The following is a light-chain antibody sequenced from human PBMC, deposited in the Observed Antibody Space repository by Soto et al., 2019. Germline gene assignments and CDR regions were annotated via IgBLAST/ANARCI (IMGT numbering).Light chain of an antibody. Sequence: QSALTPPAHVSGSPGQSITISCTGTGSDVGSQNLVYWYQQHSGKDPKLMIYEVSDRPSGVSHRFSGSKSGNTASLTISGLQAEDEADYYCSSYTTSTTDVFGTGSKGTVL. CDR2: EVS. V-gene: IGLV2-14*02. J-gene: IGLJ1*01. CDR1: GSDVGSQNL. CDR3: SSYTTSTTDV.